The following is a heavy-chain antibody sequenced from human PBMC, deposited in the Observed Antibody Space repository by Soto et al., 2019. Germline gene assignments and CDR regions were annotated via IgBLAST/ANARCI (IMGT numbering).Heavy chain of an antibody. V-gene: IGHV5-10-1*01. J-gene: IGHJ4*02. CDR1: GYSFTSYW. D-gene: IGHD4-17*01. CDR2: IDPSDSYT. CDR3: ARNDYGDYLPDY. Sequence: HGESLKISCKGSGYSFTSYWISWVRQMPGKGLEWMGRIDPSDSYTNYSPSFQGHVTISADKSISTAYLQWSSLKASDTAMYYCARNDYGDYLPDYWGQGTLVTVSS.